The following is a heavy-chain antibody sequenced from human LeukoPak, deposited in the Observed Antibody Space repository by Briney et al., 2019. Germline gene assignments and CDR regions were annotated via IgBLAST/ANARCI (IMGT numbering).Heavy chain of an antibody. Sequence: SETLSLTCTVSGGSTNNYYWSWIRQPPGKGLEWIGYIYYSGSTNYNPSLKSRVTISVDTSKNHFSLKLSSLTAADTAVYYCARHRGSGYPYFDYWGQGTLVTVSS. V-gene: IGHV4-59*01. CDR3: ARHRGSGYPYFDY. CDR1: GGSTNNYY. J-gene: IGHJ4*02. CDR2: IYYSGST. D-gene: IGHD3-22*01.